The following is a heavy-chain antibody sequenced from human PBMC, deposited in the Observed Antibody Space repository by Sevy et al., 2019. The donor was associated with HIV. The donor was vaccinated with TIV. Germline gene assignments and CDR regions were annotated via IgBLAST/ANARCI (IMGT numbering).Heavy chain of an antibody. CDR2: ISSSSSYI. V-gene: IGHV3-21*01. CDR1: GFTFSSYS. CDR3: ARRGYCSSTSCYRAFDI. J-gene: IGHJ3*02. D-gene: IGHD2-2*03. Sequence: GGSLRLSCAASGFTFSSYSMNWVRQAPGKGLEWVSSISSSSSYIYYAYSVKGRFTISRDNAKNSLYLQMNSLRAEDTAVYYCARRGYCSSTSCYRAFDIWGQGTMVTVSS.